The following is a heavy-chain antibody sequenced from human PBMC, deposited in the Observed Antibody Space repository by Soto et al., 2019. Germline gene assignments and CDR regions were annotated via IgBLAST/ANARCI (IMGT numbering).Heavy chain of an antibody. D-gene: IGHD2-21*02. CDR1: GGTFSSYA. V-gene: IGHV1-69*12. Sequence: QVQLVQSGAEVKKPGSSVKVSCKASGGTFSSYAISWVRQAPGQGLEWMGGIIPIFGTANYAQKFQGRVTITADESTSTAYRELGSLRSEDTAVDYCARDPAYCGGDCYDWGQGTLVTVSS. CDR3: ARDPAYCGGDCYD. CDR2: IIPIFGTA. J-gene: IGHJ4*02.